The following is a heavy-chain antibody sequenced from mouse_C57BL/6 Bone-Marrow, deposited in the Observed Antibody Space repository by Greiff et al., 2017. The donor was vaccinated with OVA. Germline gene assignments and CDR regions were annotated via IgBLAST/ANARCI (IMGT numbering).Heavy chain of an antibody. Sequence: VQLQQPGAELVKPGASVKLSCKASGYTFTSYWMQWVKQRPGQGLEWIGEIDPSDSYTNYNQKFKGKATLTVDTSSSTAYMQLSSLTSEDSAVYYCARRRYLGFFDYWGQGTTLTVSS. CDR2: IDPSDSYT. CDR3: ARRRYLGFFDY. D-gene: IGHD1-1*01. V-gene: IGHV1-50*01. CDR1: GYTFTSYW. J-gene: IGHJ2*01.